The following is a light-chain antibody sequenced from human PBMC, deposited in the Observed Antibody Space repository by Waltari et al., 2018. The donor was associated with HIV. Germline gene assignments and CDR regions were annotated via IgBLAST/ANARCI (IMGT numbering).Light chain of an antibody. V-gene: IGKV3-11*01. CDR1: QSVSSY. J-gene: IGKJ2*01. CDR2: DAS. Sequence: VMTQSPATLSLSPGERATLSCRASQSVSSYLAWYQQKPGQAPRLLIYDASNRATGIPARFSGSGSGTDFTLTISSLEPEDFAVYYCQQRSNWYTFGQGTKLEIK. CDR3: QQRSNWYT.